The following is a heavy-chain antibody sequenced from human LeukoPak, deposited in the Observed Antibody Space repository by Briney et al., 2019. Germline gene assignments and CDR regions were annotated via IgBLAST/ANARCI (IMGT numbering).Heavy chain of an antibody. Sequence: QPGGSLRLSCAASGFTSSSYAMSWVRQAPGKGLEWVSGISGSGGGTYYADSVKGRFTISRDNSKNTLYLQMNSLRAEDTAVYYCARERDSRGYWGQGTLVTVSS. CDR1: GFTSSSYA. D-gene: IGHD3-22*01. V-gene: IGHV3-23*01. CDR3: ARERDSRGY. CDR2: ISGSGGGT. J-gene: IGHJ4*02.